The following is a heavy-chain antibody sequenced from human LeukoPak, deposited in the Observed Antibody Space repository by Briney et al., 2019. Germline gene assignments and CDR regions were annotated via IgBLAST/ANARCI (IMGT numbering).Heavy chain of an antibody. CDR3: AREMVAATRRWVDY. D-gene: IGHD2-15*01. CDR2: INHSGST. V-gene: IGHV4-34*01. CDR1: GGSFSGYY. Sequence: SETLSLTCAVYGGSFSGYYWSWIRQPPGKGLEWIGEINHSGSTNYNPSLKSRVTISVDTSKNQFSLKLSSVTAADTAVYYCAREMVAATRRWVDYWGQGTLVTVSS. J-gene: IGHJ4*02.